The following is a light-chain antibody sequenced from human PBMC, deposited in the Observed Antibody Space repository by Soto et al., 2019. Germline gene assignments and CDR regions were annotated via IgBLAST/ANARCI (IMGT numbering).Light chain of an antibody. Sequence: QCSLAQAAYVSGSPGQSITIACTGTIRDVGAYDYVSWYLQYPDKAPQLLIYYVDHRPSGVSSRFSGSKSGNTASLTISGLQDEDEGDYYCCSYADGSIYFFGTGTRSPS. CDR2: YVD. CDR3: CSYADGSIYF. J-gene: IGLJ1*01. V-gene: IGLV2-14*03. CDR1: IRDVGAYDY.